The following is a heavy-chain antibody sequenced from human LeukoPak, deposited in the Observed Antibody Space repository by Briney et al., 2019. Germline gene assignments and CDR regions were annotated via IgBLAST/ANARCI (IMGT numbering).Heavy chain of an antibody. D-gene: IGHD3-22*01. CDR3: ARVGYYYDSSGYSRENIDY. J-gene: IGHJ4*02. Sequence: SVKLSCKASGGTCSSYAISWVRHAPGQGLELEGGIIPILGITTYSKQFLGRVTITAVKSTSTAYMEQRSLRSEATTVEYCARVGYYYDSSGYSRENIDYWGQGTLVTVSS. CDR2: IIPILGIT. CDR1: GGTCSSYA. V-gene: IGHV1-69*10.